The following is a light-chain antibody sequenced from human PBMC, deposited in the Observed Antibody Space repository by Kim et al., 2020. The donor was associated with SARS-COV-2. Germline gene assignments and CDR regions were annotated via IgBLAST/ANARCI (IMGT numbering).Light chain of an antibody. J-gene: IGKJ1*01. CDR3: QQYGSSPWT. CDR1: QSVSSNS. Sequence: PGERATLSCRASQSVSSNSLAWYQQRPGQAPRPLIYSASSRATGIPDRFGGSGSGTDFTLTISRLEPEDFAVYYCQQYGSSPWTFGQGTKMDIK. V-gene: IGKV3-20*01. CDR2: SAS.